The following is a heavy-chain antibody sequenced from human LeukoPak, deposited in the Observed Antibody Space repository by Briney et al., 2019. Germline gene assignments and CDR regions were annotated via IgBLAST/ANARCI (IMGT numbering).Heavy chain of an antibody. D-gene: IGHD2-2*01. CDR2: ISYDGSNK. J-gene: IGHJ4*02. Sequence: GGSLRLSCAASGFTLSNYVMHWVRQAPGKGLEWVAVISYDGSNKYCADSVKGRFTISRDNSKNTLYLQMNSLRDEDTAVYYCARGLSRGLDYWGQGTLVTVSS. V-gene: IGHV3-30*03. CDR3: ARGLSRGLDY. CDR1: GFTLSNYV.